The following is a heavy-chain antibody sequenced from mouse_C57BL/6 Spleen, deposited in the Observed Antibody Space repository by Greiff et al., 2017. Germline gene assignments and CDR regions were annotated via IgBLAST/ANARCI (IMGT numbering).Heavy chain of an antibody. J-gene: IGHJ1*03. CDR1: GYTFTDYY. CDR2: IYPGSGNT. D-gene: IGHD2-4*01. Sequence: QVQLQQSGAELVRPGASVKLSCKASGYTFTDYYLNWVKQRPGQGLAWIARIYPGSGNTSYNEKFKGKATLTAEKSSSTAYMQLSSLTSEDSAVYFCARSEDYDWDFDVWGTGTTVTVSS. CDR3: ARSEDYDWDFDV. V-gene: IGHV1-76*01.